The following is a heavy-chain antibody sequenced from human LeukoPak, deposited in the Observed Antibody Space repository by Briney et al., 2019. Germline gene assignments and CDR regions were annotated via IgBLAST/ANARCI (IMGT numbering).Heavy chain of an antibody. CDR3: ARSGIAVAGWFDY. V-gene: IGHV3-21*01. CDR1: GFTFSSYS. J-gene: IGHJ4*02. Sequence: GGSLRLSCAAFGFTFSSYSMNWVRQAPGKGLEWVSSISSSSSYIYYADSVKGRFTISRDNAKNSLYLQMNSLRAEDTAVYYCARSGIAVAGWFDYWGQGTLVTVSS. D-gene: IGHD6-19*01. CDR2: ISSSSSYI.